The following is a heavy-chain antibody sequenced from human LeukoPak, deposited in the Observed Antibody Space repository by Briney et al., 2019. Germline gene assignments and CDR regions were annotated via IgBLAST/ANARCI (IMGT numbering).Heavy chain of an antibody. CDR1: GFTFSSYG. Sequence: AGGSLRLSCAASGFTFSSYGMHWVRQAPGKGLEWVAVIWYDGSNKYYADSVKGRFTISRDNSKNTLYLQMNSLRAEDTAVYYCARDGQQWLVFDYYYGMDVWGKGTTVTVS. V-gene: IGHV3-33*01. D-gene: IGHD6-19*01. CDR3: ARDGQQWLVFDYYYGMDV. J-gene: IGHJ6*04. CDR2: IWYDGSNK.